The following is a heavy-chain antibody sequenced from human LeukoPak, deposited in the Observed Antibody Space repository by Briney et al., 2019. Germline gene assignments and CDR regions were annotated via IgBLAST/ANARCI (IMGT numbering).Heavy chain of an antibody. D-gene: IGHD2-21*01. CDR3: ARDPGDWQRWFDP. Sequence: ASETLSLTCTVSGGSIITGGYYWTWTRQHPGKGLEWIGYIYYSGSTYYNPSLKSRVTMSVDTSKNQFSLMLTSATAADTVVYYCARDPGDWQRWFDPWGQGTLVTVSS. J-gene: IGHJ5*02. V-gene: IGHV4-31*03. CDR1: GGSIITGGYY. CDR2: IYYSGST.